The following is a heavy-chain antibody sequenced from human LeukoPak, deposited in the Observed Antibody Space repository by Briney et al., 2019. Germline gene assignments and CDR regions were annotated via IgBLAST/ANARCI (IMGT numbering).Heavy chain of an antibody. CDR3: AKSDTAMADY. D-gene: IGHD5-18*01. J-gene: IGHJ4*02. Sequence: GGSLRLSCAASGFTFSSYGMHWVRQAPGKGLEWVPVISYDGSNKYYADSVKGRFTISRDNSKNTLYLQMNSLRAEDTAVYYCAKSDTAMADYWGQGTLVTVSS. V-gene: IGHV3-30*18. CDR1: GFTFSSYG. CDR2: ISYDGSNK.